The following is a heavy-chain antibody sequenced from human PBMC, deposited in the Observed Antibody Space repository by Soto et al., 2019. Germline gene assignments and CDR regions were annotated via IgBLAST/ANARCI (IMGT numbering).Heavy chain of an antibody. CDR1: GDRSSSDG. CDR3: ARHPPYCGGGSCYSDYFDY. J-gene: IGHJ4*02. V-gene: IGHV1-18*01. Sequence: SENVSCEASGDRSSSDGISWVQQAPGQGLEWMGWISAYNGNTNYAQKFQGRVTMTTDTSTSTAYMELRSLRSDDTAVYYCARHPPYCGGGSCYSDYFDYWGQGSLVT. CDR2: ISAYNGNT. D-gene: IGHD2-15*01.